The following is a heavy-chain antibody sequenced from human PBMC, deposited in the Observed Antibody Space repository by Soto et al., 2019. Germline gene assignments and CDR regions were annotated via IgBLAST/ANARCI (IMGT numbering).Heavy chain of an antibody. CDR1: GFTFDDFA. D-gene: IGHD6-25*01. V-gene: IGHV3-23*01. Sequence: EVQLLESGGGLVQLGGSLRLSCAASGFTFDDFAMSWVRQAPGKGLEWVSAIRGSGANAYYADSVKGRFTVSRDNSKNTLFLQMNSLRAEDTAVYYCTRDRHAARPIPYWGQGTLVTVSS. CDR3: TRDRHAARPIPY. CDR2: IRGSGANA. J-gene: IGHJ4*02.